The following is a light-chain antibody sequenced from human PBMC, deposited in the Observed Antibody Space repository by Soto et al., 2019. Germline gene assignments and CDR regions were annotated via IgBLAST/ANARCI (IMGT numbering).Light chain of an antibody. Sequence: SYELTQPPSVSVSPGQTASITCSGDRLGDKYASWYQQKPGQSPVLVIYQDNKRPSGIPERFSGSNSGNTATLTISGTQAMDEADYYCQAWDYSIVFGGGTKVTVL. V-gene: IGLV3-1*01. CDR3: QAWDYSIV. CDR1: RLGDKY. J-gene: IGLJ2*01. CDR2: QDN.